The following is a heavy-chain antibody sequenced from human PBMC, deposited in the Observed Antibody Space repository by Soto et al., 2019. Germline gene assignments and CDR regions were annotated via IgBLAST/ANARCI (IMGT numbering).Heavy chain of an antibody. D-gene: IGHD6-13*01. V-gene: IGHV3-30*18. J-gene: IGHJ6*02. Sequence: QVQLVESGGGVVQPGRSLRLSCAASGFIFNSYGMHWVRQAPGKGLEWVAIISYDGSNKYYADSVKGRFTISRDNSKNTLYLQMNRLRAEDTAVYFCAKEKGSWVYGMDVWGQGTTVTVSS. CDR1: GFIFNSYG. CDR3: AKEKGSWVYGMDV. CDR2: ISYDGSNK.